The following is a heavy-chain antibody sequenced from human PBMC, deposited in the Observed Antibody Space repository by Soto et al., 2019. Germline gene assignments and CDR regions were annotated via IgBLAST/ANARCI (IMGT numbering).Heavy chain of an antibody. D-gene: IGHD1-26*01. V-gene: IGHV3-30*18. Sequence: QVQLVESGGGVVQPGRSLRLSCAASGFSFTTYVMHWVRQAPGKGLEWVAVISHDGSYKYYGDAVKGRFTISRDTSKHAVYLEMHSLRPEDTAVYYCAKGLLAIVGTTLPRDAFNPWGQGTMVTVSS. CDR3: AKGLLAIVGTTLPRDAFNP. J-gene: IGHJ3*01. CDR1: GFSFTTYV. CDR2: ISHDGSYK.